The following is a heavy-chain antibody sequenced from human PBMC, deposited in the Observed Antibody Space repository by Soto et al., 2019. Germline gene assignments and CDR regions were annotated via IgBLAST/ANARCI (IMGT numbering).Heavy chain of an antibody. D-gene: IGHD6-13*01. V-gene: IGHV3-23*01. CDR3: ARVQLVAAAGTSWFDP. CDR1: GFTFSSYA. Sequence: EVQLLESGGGLVQPGGSLRLSCAASGFTFSSYAMSWVRQAPGKGLEWVSAISGSGGSTYYADSVKGRFTISRDNSKNTLYLQMNSLRAEDTAVYYCARVQLVAAAGTSWFDPWGQGTLVTVSS. CDR2: ISGSGGST. J-gene: IGHJ5*02.